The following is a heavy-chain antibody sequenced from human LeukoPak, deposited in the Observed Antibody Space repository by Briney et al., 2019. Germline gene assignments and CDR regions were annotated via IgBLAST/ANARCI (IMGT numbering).Heavy chain of an antibody. CDR1: GFTFSSYE. Sequence: GGSLRLSCAASGFTFSSYEMNWVRQAPGKGLEWVSYISSSGSTIYYVDSVKGRFTISRDNAKNSLYLQMNSLRAEDTAVYYCARAKGYYDAFDIWGQGTMVTVSS. J-gene: IGHJ3*02. CDR3: ARAKGYYDAFDI. CDR2: ISSSGSTI. V-gene: IGHV3-48*03. D-gene: IGHD3-10*01.